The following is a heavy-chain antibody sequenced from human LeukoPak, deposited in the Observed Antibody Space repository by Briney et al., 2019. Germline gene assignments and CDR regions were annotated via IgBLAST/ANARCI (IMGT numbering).Heavy chain of an antibody. V-gene: IGHV3-7*03. CDR1: GLTFSGYW. CDR2: KKQDGSEK. Sequence: GGSLRLSCVASGLTFSGYWMSWVRQAPGKGLEWMANKKQDGSEKYYVDSVKGRFTISRDNAKNSLYLQMNSLRAEDTAVYYCARGTYYYGSGSPETGYWGQGTLVTVSS. D-gene: IGHD3-10*01. J-gene: IGHJ4*02. CDR3: ARGTYYYGSGSPETGY.